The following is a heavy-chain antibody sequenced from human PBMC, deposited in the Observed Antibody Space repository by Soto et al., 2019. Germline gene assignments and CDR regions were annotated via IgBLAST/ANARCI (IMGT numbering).Heavy chain of an antibody. CDR2: ISSSSSYI. CDR3: ARFYDSFPYYYYMDV. V-gene: IGHV3-21*01. CDR1: GFTFGSYS. D-gene: IGHD3-3*01. Sequence: EVQLVESGGGLVKPGGSLRLSCAASGFTFGSYSMNWVRQAPGKGLEWVSSISSSSSYIYYADSVKGRFTISRDNAKNSLYLQMNSLRAEDTAVYYCARFYDSFPYYYYMDVWGKGTTVTVSS. J-gene: IGHJ6*03.